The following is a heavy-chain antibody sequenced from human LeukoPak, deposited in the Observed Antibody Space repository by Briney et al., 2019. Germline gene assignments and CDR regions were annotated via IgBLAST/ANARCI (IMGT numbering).Heavy chain of an antibody. V-gene: IGHV5-51*01. D-gene: IGHD4-17*01. CDR3: ARQPPYGDYPYYFDY. J-gene: IGHJ4*02. CDR1: GYSFTSYW. Sequence: GESLKISCKGSGYSFTSYWIGWVRQMPGKGLEWMGIIYPGDSDTRYSPSFQGQVTISADKSISTAYLQWSSLKASDTAMYYCARQPPYGDYPYYFDYWGQGTLVTVSS. CDR2: IYPGDSDT.